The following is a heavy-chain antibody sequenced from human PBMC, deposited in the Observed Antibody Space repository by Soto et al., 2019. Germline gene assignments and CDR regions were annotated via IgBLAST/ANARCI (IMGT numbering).Heavy chain of an antibody. CDR2: MNPNSGNT. CDR3: ARGTNYYDSSGSYNWFDP. D-gene: IGHD3-22*01. Sequence: QVQLVQSGAEVKKPGASVKVSCKASGYTFTSYDINWVRQATGQGLEWMGWMNPNSGNTGYAQKCQGRLTMTRNTSISTAYMELSSLRSEDTAVYYCARGTNYYDSSGSYNWFDPWGQGTLVTVSS. V-gene: IGHV1-8*01. CDR1: GYTFTSYD. J-gene: IGHJ5*02.